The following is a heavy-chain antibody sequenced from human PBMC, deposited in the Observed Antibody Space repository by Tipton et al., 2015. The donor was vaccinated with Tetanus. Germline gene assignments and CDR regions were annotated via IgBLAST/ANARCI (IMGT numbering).Heavy chain of an antibody. CDR1: SGSINPYY. V-gene: IGHV4-59*12. Sequence: TLSLTCTVSSGSINPYYWSWIRQPPGKGLEWIGSIYYSGSTYYNPSLKSRVTISVDASKNQFSLKLSSVTAADTAVYYCARGGLTPYEKDYWGQGTLVTVSS. J-gene: IGHJ4*02. CDR2: IYYSGST. CDR3: ARGGLTPYEKDY. D-gene: IGHD3-3*01.